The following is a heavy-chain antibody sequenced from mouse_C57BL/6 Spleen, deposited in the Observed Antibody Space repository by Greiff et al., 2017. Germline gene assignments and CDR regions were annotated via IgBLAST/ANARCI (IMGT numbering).Heavy chain of an antibody. V-gene: IGHV5-17*01. CDR3: ALFYYSNL. CDR2: ISSGSSTI. D-gene: IGHD2-5*01. J-gene: IGHJ3*01. CDR1: GFTFSDYG. Sequence: VQLKESGGGLVKPGGSLKLSCAASGFTFSDYGMHWVRQAPEKGLEWVAYISSGSSTIYYADTVKGRFTISRDNAKNTLFLQMTSLRSEDTAMYYCALFYYSNLWGQGTLVTVSA.